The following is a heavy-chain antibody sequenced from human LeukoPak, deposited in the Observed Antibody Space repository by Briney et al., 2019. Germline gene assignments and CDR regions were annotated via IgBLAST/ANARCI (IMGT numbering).Heavy chain of an antibody. Sequence: PSETLSLTCTVSGDSISSSSYYWGWIRQPPGKGLEWIGTIYHIGTTYYNPSLKSRVTISLDTSKNQFSLKLTSVTAADTAVYYCVSAKFLVRGVSWFDPWGQGTLVTVSS. CDR1: GDSISSSSYY. CDR2: IYHIGTT. D-gene: IGHD3-10*01. V-gene: IGHV4-39*07. J-gene: IGHJ5*02. CDR3: VSAKFLVRGVSWFDP.